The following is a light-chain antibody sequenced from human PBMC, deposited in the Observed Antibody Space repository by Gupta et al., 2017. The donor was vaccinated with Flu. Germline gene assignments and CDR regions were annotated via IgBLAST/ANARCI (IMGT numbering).Light chain of an antibody. CDR3: SSYTSSSSWV. CDR1: SSDADGRNY. Sequence: SSDADGRNYLSLYQQHPGKAPKVMIYEVSNRPSGVSIRFSGSKSGNTASLTISGLQPEDEADYYCSSYTSSSSWVFGGGTKLTVL. V-gene: IGLV2-14*01. CDR2: EVS. J-gene: IGLJ3*02.